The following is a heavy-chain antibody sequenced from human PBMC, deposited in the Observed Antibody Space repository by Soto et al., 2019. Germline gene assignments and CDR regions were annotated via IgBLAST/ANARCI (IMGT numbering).Heavy chain of an antibody. CDR3: ARSLMNPAMVTFYYFDY. Sequence: GASVKVSCKASGGTFSSYAISWVRQAPGQGLEWMGGIIPIFGTANYAQKFQGRVTITADESASTAYMELSSLRSEDTAVYTCARSLMNPAMVTFYYFDYWGQGTLVTVSS. J-gene: IGHJ4*02. V-gene: IGHV1-69*13. D-gene: IGHD5-18*01. CDR2: IIPIFGTA. CDR1: GGTFSSYA.